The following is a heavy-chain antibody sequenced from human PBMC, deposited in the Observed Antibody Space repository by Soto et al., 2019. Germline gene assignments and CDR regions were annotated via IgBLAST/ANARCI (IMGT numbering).Heavy chain of an antibody. D-gene: IGHD3-10*01. J-gene: IGHJ4*02. V-gene: IGHV4-61*01. CDR1: GGSVSSCSYY. CDR3: ARNGITRDGYLYYFDY. CDR2: IYYSGST. Sequence: SETLSLTCTVSGGSVSSCSYYWSWIRQPPGKGLEWIGYIYYSGSTNYNPSLKSRVTISVDTSKNQFSLKLSSVTAADTAVYYCARNGITRDGYLYYFDYWGQGTLVTVSS.